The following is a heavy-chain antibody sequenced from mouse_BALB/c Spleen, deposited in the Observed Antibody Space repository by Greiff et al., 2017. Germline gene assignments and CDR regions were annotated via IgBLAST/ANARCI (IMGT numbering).Heavy chain of an antibody. J-gene: IGHJ4*01. Sequence: EVKLMESGGGLVKPGGSLKLSCAASGFAFSSYDMSWVRQTPEKRLEWVAYISSGGGSTYYPDTVKGRFTISRDNAKNTLYLQMSSLKSEDTAMYYCARLYYYGSSYKNYYAMDYWGQGTSVTVSS. CDR2: ISSGGGST. CDR3: ARLYYYGSSYKNYYAMDY. D-gene: IGHD1-1*01. CDR1: GFAFSSYD. V-gene: IGHV5-12-1*01.